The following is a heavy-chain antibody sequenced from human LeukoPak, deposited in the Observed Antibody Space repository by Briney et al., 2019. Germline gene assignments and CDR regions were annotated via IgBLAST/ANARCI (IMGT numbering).Heavy chain of an antibody. J-gene: IGHJ6*03. CDR2: ISISSGII. Sequence: GGSLRLSCAASGFTFSSYSMNWVRQAPGKGLEWVSYISISSGIIYYADSVKGRFTISRDNAKNSLYLQMNSLRAEDTAVYYCARVAPLHYYYYYMDVWGKGTTVTVSS. V-gene: IGHV3-48*04. CDR1: GFTFSSYS. CDR3: ARVAPLHYYYYYMDV.